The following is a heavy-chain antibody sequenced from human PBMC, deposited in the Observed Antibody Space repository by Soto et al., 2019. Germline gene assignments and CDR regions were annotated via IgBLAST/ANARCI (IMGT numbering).Heavy chain of an antibody. Sequence: GGSLRLSCAASGFTFSSYGMHWVRQAPGKGLEWVAVISYDGSNKYYADSVKGRFTISRDNSKNTLYLQMNSLRAEDTAVYYCAKIGSSGWYESFFDYWGQGTLVTVSS. D-gene: IGHD6-19*01. V-gene: IGHV3-30*18. CDR1: GFTFSSYG. J-gene: IGHJ4*02. CDR2: ISYDGSNK. CDR3: AKIGSSGWYESFFDY.